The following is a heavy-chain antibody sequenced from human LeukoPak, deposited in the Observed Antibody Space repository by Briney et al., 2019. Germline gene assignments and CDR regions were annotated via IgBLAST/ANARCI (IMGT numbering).Heavy chain of an antibody. V-gene: IGHV3-23*01. CDR2: ISGSGGST. CDR3: AKDHEYSSGWYYFDY. CDR1: AFTFSSYG. J-gene: IGHJ4*02. Sequence: GGSLRLSCAASAFTFSSYGMHWVRQAPGKGLEWVSAISGSGGSTYYADFVKGRFTISRDNSKNTLYLQMNSLRAEDTAVYYCAKDHEYSSGWYYFDYWGQGTLVTVSS. D-gene: IGHD6-19*01.